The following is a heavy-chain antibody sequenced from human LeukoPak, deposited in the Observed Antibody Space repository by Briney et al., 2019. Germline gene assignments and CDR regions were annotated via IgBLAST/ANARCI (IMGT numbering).Heavy chain of an antibody. CDR1: GGSISSYY. Sequence: PSETLSLTCTVSGGSISSYYWSWTRQPPGKGLEWIGYIYYSGSTNYNPSLKSRVTISVDTSKNQFSLKLSSVTAADTAVYYCARSDDYGDYEGRGPFDYWGQGTLVTVSS. CDR3: ARSDDYGDYEGRGPFDY. J-gene: IGHJ4*02. D-gene: IGHD4-17*01. CDR2: IYYSGST. V-gene: IGHV4-59*01.